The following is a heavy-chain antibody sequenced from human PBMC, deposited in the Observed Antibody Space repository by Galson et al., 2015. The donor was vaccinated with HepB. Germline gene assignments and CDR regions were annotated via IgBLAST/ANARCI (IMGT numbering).Heavy chain of an antibody. J-gene: IGHJ5*02. CDR3: ARRITMVQGVLNWFDP. CDR2: IKQDGSEK. D-gene: IGHD3-10*01. V-gene: IGHV3-7*01. Sequence: SLRLSCAASGFTFSSYWMSWVRQAPGKGLEWVANIKQDGSEKYYVDSVKGRFTISRDNAKNSLYLQMNSLRAEDTAVYYCARRITMVQGVLNWFDPWGQGTLVTVSS. CDR1: GFTFSSYW.